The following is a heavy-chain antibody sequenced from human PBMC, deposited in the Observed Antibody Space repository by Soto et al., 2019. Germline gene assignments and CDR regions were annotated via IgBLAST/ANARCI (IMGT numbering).Heavy chain of an antibody. J-gene: IGHJ5*02. CDR1: GYSFASYW. CDR3: ASLLAEYSASVGP. CDR2: IHPGDSDT. D-gene: IGHD6-6*01. V-gene: IGHV5-51*01. Sequence: PGESLKISCKGSGYSFASYWIGWVRQMPGKGLEWMGIIHPGDSDTRYSPSFRGQVTISADKSASRAYLQGSSLEASDTAIYYCASLLAEYSASVGPWGQGPLVTVSS.